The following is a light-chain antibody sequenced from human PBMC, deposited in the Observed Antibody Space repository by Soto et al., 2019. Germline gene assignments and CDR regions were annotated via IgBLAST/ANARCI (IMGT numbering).Light chain of an antibody. CDR1: QTVSRN. Sequence: VMTQSPGSLSVSPWERATLSCRAIQTVSRNLAWYQQRPGQAPRLLIYDISNRAAGVPARFSGSGSETEFTLTIRSLQSEDFAVYFCQQYNNWPSFGQGTRLEIK. CDR3: QQYNNWPS. V-gene: IGKV3-15*01. CDR2: DIS. J-gene: IGKJ5*01.